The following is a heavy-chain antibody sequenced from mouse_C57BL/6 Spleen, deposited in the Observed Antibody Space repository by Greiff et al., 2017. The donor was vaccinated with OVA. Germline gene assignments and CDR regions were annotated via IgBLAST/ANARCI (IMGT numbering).Heavy chain of an antibody. CDR3: ARSSVTTVVATDYYAMDY. V-gene: IGHV1-53*01. CDR2: INPSNGGT. J-gene: IGHJ4*01. CDR1: FYTFPSSW. Sequence: QVQLQQPGSALVKPGASVKLSCPASFYTFPSSWMHCVLPRPGHCLEWIGNINPSNGGTNYNEKFKSKATLTVDTSSSTAYMQRSSLTSEDSAVYYCARSSVTTVVATDYYAMDYWGQGTSVTVSS. D-gene: IGHD1-1*01.